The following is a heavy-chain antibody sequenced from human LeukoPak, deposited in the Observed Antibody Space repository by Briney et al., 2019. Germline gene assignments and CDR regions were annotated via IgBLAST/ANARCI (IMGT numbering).Heavy chain of an antibody. CDR3: ARTRYCSGATCYSPELFDS. V-gene: IGHV4-38-2*02. CDR1: GYSISTGYH. Sequence: SETLSLTCTVSGYSISTGYHWGWIRQSPGTGLEWIGSTYHSGNTYYNPSLKSRVTISMDTSMNQFSLQVTSVTAADTAVYYCARTRYCSGATCYSPELFDSWGQGTLVTVCS. CDR2: TYHSGNT. J-gene: IGHJ4*02. D-gene: IGHD2-15*01.